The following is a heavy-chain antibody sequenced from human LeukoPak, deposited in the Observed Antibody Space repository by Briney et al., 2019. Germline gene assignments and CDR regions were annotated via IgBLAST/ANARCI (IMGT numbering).Heavy chain of an antibody. CDR2: INQDGSEK. D-gene: IGHD2-21*01. V-gene: IGHV3-7*01. J-gene: IGHJ4*02. Sequence: GGSLRLSCAASGFTFSSYWMSWVRQAPGKGLEWVANINQDGSEKYYVDSMKGRFTISRDNAKNSLYLQMNSLRAEDTAVYYCARREVIGWSNPYYFDYWGQGTLVTVSS. CDR3: ARREVIGWSNPYYFDY. CDR1: GFTFSSYW.